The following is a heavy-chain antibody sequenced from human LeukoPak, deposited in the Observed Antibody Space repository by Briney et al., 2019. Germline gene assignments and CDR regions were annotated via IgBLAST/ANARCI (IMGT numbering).Heavy chain of an antibody. D-gene: IGHD4-23*01. J-gene: IGHJ4*02. CDR2: TYYRSKWYN. Sequence: SQTLSLTCAISGDSVPSNSGAWNWIRQSPSRGLVWLGRTYYRSKWYNEYAVSVKSRITINPDTSKNQFSLQLNSVTPEDTAVYYCARDGGNYLDFWGQGNLVTVSS. CDR1: GDSVPSNSGA. CDR3: ARDGGNYLDF. V-gene: IGHV6-1*01.